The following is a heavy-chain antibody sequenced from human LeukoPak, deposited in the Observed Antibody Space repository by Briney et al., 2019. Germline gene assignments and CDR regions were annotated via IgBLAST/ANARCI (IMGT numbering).Heavy chain of an antibody. CDR1: GYTFTCYY. D-gene: IGHD5-12*01. Sequence: ASAKVSCKASGYTFTCYYMHWVRQAPGQGLEWMGWINPNSGGTNYAQKFQGRATMTRDTSISTAYMELSRLRSADKAVYYCARGHSGYDNWFDPWGQGTLVTVSS. J-gene: IGHJ5*02. V-gene: IGHV1-2*02. CDR3: ARGHSGYDNWFDP. CDR2: INPNSGGT.